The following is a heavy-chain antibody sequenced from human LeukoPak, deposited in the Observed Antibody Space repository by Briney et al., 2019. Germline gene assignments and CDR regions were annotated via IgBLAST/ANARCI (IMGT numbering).Heavy chain of an antibody. V-gene: IGHV1-18*01. D-gene: IGHD6-13*01. Sequence: GAVKDSCKDSGYSFTSYGICWGRPAPRQGLGGVGRISAYNGNTNYAQKRQGRVTMTTDTSTSTAYMELRSLRSDDTPVYYCARAGIVAAGTMAFDRWSQRTMVTAPS. J-gene: IGHJ3*02. CDR1: GYSFTSYG. CDR2: ISAYNGNT. CDR3: ARAGIVAAGTMAFDR.